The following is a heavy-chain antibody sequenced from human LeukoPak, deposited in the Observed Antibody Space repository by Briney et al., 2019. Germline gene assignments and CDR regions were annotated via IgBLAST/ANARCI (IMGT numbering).Heavy chain of an antibody. CDR2: FSWDGGST. J-gene: IGHJ6*02. D-gene: IGHD5-12*01. CDR1: GFTFDDYT. V-gene: IGHV3-43*01. CDR3: AKDLGYSGYGYYYYYYGMDV. Sequence: GGSLRLSCAASGFTFDDYTMHWVRQAPGKGLECVSVFSWDGGSTYYADSVKGRFTISRDNSKNSLYLQMNSLRTEDTALYYCAKDLGYSGYGYYYYYYGMDVWGQGTTVTVSS.